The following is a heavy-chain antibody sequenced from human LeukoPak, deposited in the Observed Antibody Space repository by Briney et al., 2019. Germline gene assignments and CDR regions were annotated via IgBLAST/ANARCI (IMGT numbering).Heavy chain of an antibody. CDR2: IVTAGDT. Sequence: PGGSLRLSCAASGFTFSSYDMHWVRQATGKGLEWVSAIVTAGDTYYPGSVKGRFTISRENAKNSLYLQMNSLRAGDTAVYYCARLLIAAAGPPKTYFDYWGQGTLVTVSS. J-gene: IGHJ4*02. CDR3: ARLLIAAAGPPKTYFDY. D-gene: IGHD6-13*01. V-gene: IGHV3-13*01. CDR1: GFTFSSYD.